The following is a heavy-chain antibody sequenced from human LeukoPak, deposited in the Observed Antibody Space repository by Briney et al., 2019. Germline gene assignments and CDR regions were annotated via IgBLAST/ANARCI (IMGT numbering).Heavy chain of an antibody. CDR3: ARQRGASGTINHFDP. D-gene: IGHD3-10*01. CDR2: IYPDDSDT. V-gene: IGHV5-51*01. Sequence: GESLKISCRTSGYSFTTYWIGWVRQMPGTGLEWVGAIYPDDSDTRYSPSFQGQVVISADRSIRTAYLQWNTLKTSDTAMYYCARQRGASGTINHFDPWGQGTLVTVPS. J-gene: IGHJ5*02. CDR1: GYSFTTYW.